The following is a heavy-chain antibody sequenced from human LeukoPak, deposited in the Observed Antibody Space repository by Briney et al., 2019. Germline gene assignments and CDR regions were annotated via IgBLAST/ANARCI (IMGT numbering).Heavy chain of an antibody. J-gene: IGHJ2*01. D-gene: IGHD6-13*01. Sequence: SETLSLTCAVSGYSISSGYYWGWIRQPPGKGLEWIGYIFYSGGANYNPSLKSRVTISVDTSKNQFSLKLTPVTAADTAVYYCARVYYSNSYDYWYFDLWGRGTLVTVSS. CDR2: IFYSGGA. V-gene: IGHV4-61*01. CDR3: ARVYYSNSYDYWYFDL. CDR1: GYSISSGYY.